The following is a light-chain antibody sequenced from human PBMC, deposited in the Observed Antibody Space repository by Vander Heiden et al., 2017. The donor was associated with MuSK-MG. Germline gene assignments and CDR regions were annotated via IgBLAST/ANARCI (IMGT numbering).Light chain of an antibody. CDR1: QSISSW. V-gene: IGKV1-5*03. CDR2: KAS. CDR3: QQYNSYSTWT. Sequence: DIQMTQSPSTLSASVGDRVTITCRASQSISSWLAWYQQKPGKAPKLLIYKASSLESGVPSRFSGSGSGTEFTLTISSLQPDDFATYYCQQYNSYSTWTFGQGTKVXIK. J-gene: IGKJ1*01.